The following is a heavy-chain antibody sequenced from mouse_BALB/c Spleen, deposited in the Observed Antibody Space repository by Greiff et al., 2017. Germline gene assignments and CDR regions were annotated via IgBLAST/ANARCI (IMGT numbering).Heavy chain of an antibody. CDR2: ISSGSSTI. CDR3: ARRREGYFDY. V-gene: IGHV5-17*02. J-gene: IGHJ2*01. Sequence: EVQRVESGGGLVQPGGSRKLSCAASGFTFSSFGMHWVHQAPEKGLEWVAYISSGSSTIYYADTVKGRFTISRDNPKNTLFLQMTSLRSEDTAMYYCARRREGYFDYWGQGTTLTVSS. CDR1: GFTFSSFG.